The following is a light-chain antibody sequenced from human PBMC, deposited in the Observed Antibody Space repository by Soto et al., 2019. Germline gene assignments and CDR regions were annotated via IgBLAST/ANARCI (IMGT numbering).Light chain of an antibody. CDR1: SSDVGGYDS. Sequence: QSALTQPASVSGSPGQSITISCTGTSSDVGGYDSVSWYQQHPGKAPKLMIYEVSNRPSGVSSRFSGSKSGNTASLTISGIQAEDEADYYRSSYTSSSTVGVFGGGTKLTVL. V-gene: IGLV2-14*01. J-gene: IGLJ2*01. CDR3: SSYTSSSTVGV. CDR2: EVS.